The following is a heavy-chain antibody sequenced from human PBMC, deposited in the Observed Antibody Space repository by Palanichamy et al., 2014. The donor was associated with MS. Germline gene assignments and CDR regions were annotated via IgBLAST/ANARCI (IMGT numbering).Heavy chain of an antibody. CDR3: AKLWFRELFILDY. D-gene: IGHD3-10*01. J-gene: IGHJ4*02. CDR2: ISGSGGST. V-gene: IGHV3-23*01. CDR1: GFTFSTYA. Sequence: EVQLLESGGGLVQPGGSLRLSCAASGFTFSTYAMTWVRQAPGKGLEWVSVISGSGGSTYYADSVKGRFTISRENSKNTLYLQMNSLRAEDTAVYYCAKLWFRELFILDYWGQGTLVTVSS.